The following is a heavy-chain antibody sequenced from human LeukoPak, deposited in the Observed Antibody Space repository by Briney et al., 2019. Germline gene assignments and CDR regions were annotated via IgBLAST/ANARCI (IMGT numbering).Heavy chain of an antibody. Sequence: ASVKVSCKASGYTFTSYYMHRVRQAPGQGLEWMGIINPSGGSTSYAQKFQGRVTMTRDTSTSTVYMELSSLRSEDTAVYYCARSGSPYPPFDYWGQGTLVTVSS. CDR3: ARSGSPYPPFDY. D-gene: IGHD3-10*01. CDR1: GYTFTSYY. CDR2: INPSGGST. J-gene: IGHJ4*02. V-gene: IGHV1-46*01.